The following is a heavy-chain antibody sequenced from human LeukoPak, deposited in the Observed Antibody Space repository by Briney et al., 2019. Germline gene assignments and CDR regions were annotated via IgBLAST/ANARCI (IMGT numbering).Heavy chain of an antibody. CDR1: GFTFSSNE. CDR2: IYPGDSDT. J-gene: IGHJ4*02. V-gene: IGHV5-51*01. CDR3: ARTNGDYPGFDY. Sequence: GGSLRLSCAASGFTFSSNELNWVRQAPGKGLEWMGIIYPGDSDTRYSPSFQGQVTISADKSISTAYLQWSSLKASDTAMYYCARTNGDYPGFDYWGQGTLVTVSS. D-gene: IGHD2-21*01.